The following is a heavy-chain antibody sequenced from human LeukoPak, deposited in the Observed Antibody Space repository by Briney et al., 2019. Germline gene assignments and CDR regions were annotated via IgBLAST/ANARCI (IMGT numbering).Heavy chain of an antibody. CDR1: GLTFSDYY. J-gene: IGHJ3*02. CDR3: ASYVLGDAFDI. V-gene: IGHV3-33*08. D-gene: IGHD3-3*02. Sequence: PGGSLRLSCAASGLTFSDYYMSWIRQAPGKGLEWVAVIWYDGSNKYYADSVKGRFTISRDNSKNTLYLQMNSLRAEDTAVYYCASYVLGDAFDIWGQGTMVTVSS. CDR2: IWYDGSNK.